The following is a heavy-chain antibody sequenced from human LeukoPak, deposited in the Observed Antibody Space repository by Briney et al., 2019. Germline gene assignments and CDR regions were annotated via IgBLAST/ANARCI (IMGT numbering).Heavy chain of an antibody. Sequence: PSETLSLTCAVSVASLSPYYWSWIRHPPGGGLEWRGEINQSGSTNYNPSLKSRVIISVEKFKNKIALKLSSVTAADTAMYYCATLGGLYYESHGSADFDHWGQGTLVTVSS. D-gene: IGHD3-22*01. V-gene: IGHV4-34*01. CDR1: VASLSPYY. J-gene: IGHJ4*02. CDR2: INQSGST. CDR3: ATLGGLYYESHGSADFDH.